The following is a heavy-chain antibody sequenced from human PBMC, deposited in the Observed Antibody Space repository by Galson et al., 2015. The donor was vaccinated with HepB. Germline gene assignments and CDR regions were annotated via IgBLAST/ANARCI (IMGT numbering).Heavy chain of an antibody. J-gene: IGHJ1*01. Sequence: SVKVSCKASGYTFTGYYMHWVRQAPGQGLEWMGWINPNSGGTNYAQKFQGRVTITRDTSASTAYMELSSLRSEDTAVYYCARESLEEWELLRYFQHWGQGTLVTVSS. CDR2: INPNSGGT. D-gene: IGHD1-26*01. CDR3: ARESLEEWELLRYFQH. V-gene: IGHV1-2*02. CDR1: GYTFTGYY.